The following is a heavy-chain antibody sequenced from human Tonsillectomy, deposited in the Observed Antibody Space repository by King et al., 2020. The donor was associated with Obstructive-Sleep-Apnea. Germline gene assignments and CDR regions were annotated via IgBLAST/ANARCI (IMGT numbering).Heavy chain of an antibody. Sequence: VQLQESGPGLVKPSETLSLTCTVSGGSIRNYFWTWIRQPPGGGLEWIGYIYNSGTTNYTNSNPSLKSRVTISVDTSKNQFSLKLTSVTAADTAVYYCARGRDILTGYSLYYFDYWGQGTLVTVSS. CDR3: ARGRDILTGYSLYYFDY. V-gene: IGHV4-59*01. CDR2: IYNSGTTNYT. D-gene: IGHD3-9*01. J-gene: IGHJ4*02. CDR1: GGSIRNYF.